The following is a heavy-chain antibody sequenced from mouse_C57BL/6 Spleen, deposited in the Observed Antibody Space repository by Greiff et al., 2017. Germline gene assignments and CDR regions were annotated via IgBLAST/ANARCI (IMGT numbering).Heavy chain of an antibody. D-gene: IGHD1-1*01. V-gene: IGHV14-3*01. CDR1: GFNIKNTY. CDR3: ARDYYGSSNWYFDV. CDR2: IDPANGNT. Sequence: VQLQQSVAELVRPGASVKLSCTASGFNIKNTYMPWVKQRPEQGLEWIGRIDPANGNTKYATKFQGKATITADTSSNTAYLQLSSLTSEDTAIYYCARDYYGSSNWYFDVWGTGTTVTVSS. J-gene: IGHJ1*03.